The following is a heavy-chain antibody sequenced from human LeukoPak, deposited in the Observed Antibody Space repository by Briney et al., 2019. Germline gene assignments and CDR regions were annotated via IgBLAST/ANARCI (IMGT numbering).Heavy chain of an antibody. Sequence: PSETLSLTCTVSGDSMSSYYWTWIRQPPGKGLEWIGYIYDNGDTNYNPSLKSRITISLDTSKNQFSLKLTSVTAADTAMYYCARGSTSGWYPAWGQGTLVTVSS. J-gene: IGHJ4*02. CDR2: IYDNGDT. CDR3: ARGSTSGWYPA. D-gene: IGHD6-19*01. CDR1: GDSMSSYY. V-gene: IGHV4-59*08.